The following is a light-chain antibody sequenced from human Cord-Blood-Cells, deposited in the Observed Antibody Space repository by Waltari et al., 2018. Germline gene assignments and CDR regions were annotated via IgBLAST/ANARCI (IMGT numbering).Light chain of an antibody. V-gene: IGLV2-14*01. Sequence: QSALTQPASVSGSPGQSITISCTGTSSDVGGYNYVSWDQQHPGKSPKLMIYDVSKRPSGFSNRFSGSKSGNTASLTISGLQAEDEADYYCSSYTSSSTWVFGGGTKLTVL. CDR2: DVS. CDR1: SSDVGGYNY. J-gene: IGLJ3*02. CDR3: SSYTSSSTWV.